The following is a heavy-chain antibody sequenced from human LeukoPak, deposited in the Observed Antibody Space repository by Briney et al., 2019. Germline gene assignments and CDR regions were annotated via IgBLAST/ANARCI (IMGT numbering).Heavy chain of an antibody. V-gene: IGHV4-31*03. D-gene: IGHD2-15*01. CDR1: GGSISSGGYY. Sequence: PSETLSLTCTVSGGSISSGGYYWSWIRQHPGKGLEWIGYIYYSGSTYYDPSLKSRVTISVDTSKNQFSLKLSSVTAADTAVYYCARVSEVWYCSGGSCYYFDYWGQGTLVTVSS. CDR3: ARVSEVWYCSGGSCYYFDY. J-gene: IGHJ4*02. CDR2: IYYSGST.